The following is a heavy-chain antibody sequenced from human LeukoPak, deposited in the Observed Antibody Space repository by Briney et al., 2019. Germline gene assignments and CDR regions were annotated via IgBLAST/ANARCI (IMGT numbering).Heavy chain of an antibody. CDR2: IYHSGST. CDR3: ARDSVVDIEASTTYYFDS. V-gene: IGHV4-39*07. Sequence: MPSETLSLTCTVSGDSLSSSSYYWGWVRQPPGKGLEWIGSIYHSGSTYYNPSLRSRVTISLDTSKNQFSLKMFSVTAADTAVYYCARDSVVDIEASTTYYFDSWGQGTLVTVSS. J-gene: IGHJ4*02. CDR1: GDSLSSSSYY. D-gene: IGHD5-12*01.